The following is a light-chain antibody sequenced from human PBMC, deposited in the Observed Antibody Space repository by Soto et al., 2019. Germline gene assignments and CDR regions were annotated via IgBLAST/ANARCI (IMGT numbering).Light chain of an antibody. CDR2: ANT. Sequence: SVLTQPPSVSGAPGQRVTISCTGSSSNVGAGYDVHWYQQLPGTAPRLLIYANTNRPSGVPDRFSGSKSGTSASLAITGLQAEDEADYYCQSYDSSLSAYYVFGTGTKVTV. CDR1: SSNVGAGYD. J-gene: IGLJ1*01. CDR3: QSYDSSLSAYYV. V-gene: IGLV1-40*01.